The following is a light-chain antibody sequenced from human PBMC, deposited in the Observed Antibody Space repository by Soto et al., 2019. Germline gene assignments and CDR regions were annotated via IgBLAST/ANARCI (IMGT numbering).Light chain of an antibody. CDR2: GAS. CDR1: QSISSW. J-gene: IGKJ5*01. V-gene: IGKV1-5*01. Sequence: DIQMTQSPSTLSASVGDRVTITCLASQSISSWLSWYQQKPGKAPKLLIYGASTLQSGVPSRFSGSGSGTDFTLTISSLQPEDFATYYCQQLNSYPRTSFGQGTRLEIK. CDR3: QQLNSYPRTS.